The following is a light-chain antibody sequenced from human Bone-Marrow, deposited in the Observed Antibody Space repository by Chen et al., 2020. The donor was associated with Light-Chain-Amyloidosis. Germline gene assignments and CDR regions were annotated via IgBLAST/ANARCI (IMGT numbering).Light chain of an antibody. CDR3: QVWDRSSDRPV. CDR1: NIGSTS. J-gene: IGLJ3*02. CDR2: VDS. V-gene: IGLV3-21*02. Sequence: SYLLTHPSSVSVAPGQTPTIACGGNNIGSTSVHWYQQTPGQAPLLVVNVDSDRPSGIPERLSGSNSGNTATLTISRVEAGDEADYYCQVWDRSSDRPVFGGGTKLTVL.